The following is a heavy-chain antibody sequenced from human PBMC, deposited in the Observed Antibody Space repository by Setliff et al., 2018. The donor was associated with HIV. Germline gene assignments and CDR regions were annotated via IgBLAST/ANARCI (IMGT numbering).Heavy chain of an antibody. CDR2: IYYSGST. CDR1: GGSISSHY. V-gene: IGHV4-59*11. J-gene: IGHJ4*02. Sequence: SETLSLTCTVSGGSISSHYWSWIRQPPGKGLEWIGSIYYSGSTNYNPSLKGRFTISRDNAKNSLYLQMNSLRAEDTAVYYCATGTGLNYWGQGTLVTVSS. D-gene: IGHD2-8*02. CDR3: ATGTGLNY.